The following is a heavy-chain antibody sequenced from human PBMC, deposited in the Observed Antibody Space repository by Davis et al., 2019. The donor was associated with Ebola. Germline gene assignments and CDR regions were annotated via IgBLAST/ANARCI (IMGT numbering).Heavy chain of an antibody. Sequence: GESLKISCVASGLTFGDTGMAWVRQAPGKGLEWVSSISGSGGTTYYADSVEGRFTISRDNSRHTVFLQMNSLRAEDTALYYCVKGGGYFDTSGYPFDYWGQGTLVTVSS. V-gene: IGHV3-23*01. D-gene: IGHD3-22*01. J-gene: IGHJ4*02. CDR1: GLTFGDTG. CDR2: ISGSGGTT. CDR3: VKGGGYFDTSGYPFDY.